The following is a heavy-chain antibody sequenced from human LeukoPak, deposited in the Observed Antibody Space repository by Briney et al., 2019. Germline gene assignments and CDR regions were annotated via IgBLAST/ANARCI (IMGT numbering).Heavy chain of an antibody. J-gene: IGHJ4*02. Sequence: PGGSLRLSCAASGFTVSSNYMSWVRQAPGKGLEWVSAISGSGGSTYYADSVKGRFTISRDNSKNTLYLQMNSLRAEDTAVYYCAKSYDFWSGYYPFFDYWGQGTLVTVSS. V-gene: IGHV3-23*01. D-gene: IGHD3-3*01. CDR3: AKSYDFWSGYYPFFDY. CDR1: GFTVSSNY. CDR2: ISGSGGST.